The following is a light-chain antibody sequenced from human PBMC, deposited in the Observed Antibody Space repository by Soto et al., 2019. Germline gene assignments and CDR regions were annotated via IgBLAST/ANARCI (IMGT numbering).Light chain of an antibody. Sequence: QSVLTQPPSVSGDPGQRVTISCTGRSSNIGAGRDVHWYQQLPGTAPRLLIYGNNNRPSGVPDRFSASKSGTSASLAITGLQAEDEADFYCQSFDSSLSAYVFGTGTKLTVL. V-gene: IGLV1-40*01. CDR2: GNN. J-gene: IGLJ1*01. CDR1: SSNIGAGRD. CDR3: QSFDSSLSAYV.